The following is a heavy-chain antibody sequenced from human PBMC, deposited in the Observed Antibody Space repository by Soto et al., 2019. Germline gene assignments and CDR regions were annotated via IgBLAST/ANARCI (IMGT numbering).Heavy chain of an antibody. CDR2: INGYNGNT. D-gene: IGHD3-16*01. CDR3: ARMGDVPYYYYGMDV. V-gene: IGHV1-18*01. CDR1: GYIFTSYG. Sequence: QVQLVQSGAEVKKPGASVKVSCKASGYIFTSYGVSLVRQAPGQGLEWLGWINGYNGNTNYGQNFQGRVTMTTDTSTSTAYMELRSLRSDDTAVYYCARMGDVPYYYYGMDVWGQGTTVIVSS. J-gene: IGHJ6*02.